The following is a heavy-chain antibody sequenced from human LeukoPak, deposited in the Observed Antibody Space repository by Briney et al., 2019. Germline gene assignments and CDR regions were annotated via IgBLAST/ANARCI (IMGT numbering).Heavy chain of an antibody. CDR2: ISGSGDDI. Sequence: PGGSLRLSCAASGFSFSTYAMNWVRQAPGKGLEWVSAISGSGDDIYYADSVKGRFTISRDNAKYTLFLQVDSLSAEDTAVYYCAKDRIGAGGTYFDYWGQGALVTVSS. D-gene: IGHD6-13*01. CDR1: GFSFSTYA. CDR3: AKDRIGAGGTYFDY. V-gene: IGHV3-23*01. J-gene: IGHJ4*02.